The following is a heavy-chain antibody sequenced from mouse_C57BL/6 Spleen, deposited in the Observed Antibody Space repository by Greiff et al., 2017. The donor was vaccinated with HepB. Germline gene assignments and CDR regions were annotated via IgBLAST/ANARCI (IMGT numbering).Heavy chain of an antibody. Sequence: VKLQESGAELVRPGSSVKLSCKASGYTFTSYWMHWVKQRPIQGLEWIGNIDPSDSETHYNQKFKDKATLTVDKSSSTAYMQLSSLTSEDSAVYYWARGGVITTVVAPFDYWGQGTTLTVSS. J-gene: IGHJ2*01. V-gene: IGHV1-52*01. D-gene: IGHD1-1*01. CDR2: IDPSDSET. CDR1: GYTFTSYW. CDR3: ARGGVITTVVAPFDY.